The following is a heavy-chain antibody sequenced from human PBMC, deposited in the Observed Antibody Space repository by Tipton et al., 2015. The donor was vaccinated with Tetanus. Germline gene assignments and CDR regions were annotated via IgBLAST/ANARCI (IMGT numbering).Heavy chain of an antibody. V-gene: IGHV3-23*01. Sequence: SLRLSCAASGFTFSSYAMTWVRQAPGKGLEWVSATSGSGDTTYYPDSVKGRFAISRDNSKNTLYLQMNSLRGEDAAVYYCAKEGHSSPTTPYIDYWGQGTLVTVSS. CDR1: GFTFSSYA. J-gene: IGHJ4*02. D-gene: IGHD6-13*01. CDR2: TSGSGDTT. CDR3: AKEGHSSPTTPYIDY.